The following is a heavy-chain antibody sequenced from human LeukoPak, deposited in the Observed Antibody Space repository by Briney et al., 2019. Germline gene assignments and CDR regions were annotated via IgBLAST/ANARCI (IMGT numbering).Heavy chain of an antibody. CDR1: GFTFSSYA. Sequence: GGSLRLSCAASGFTFSSYAMSWVRQAPGKGLEWVSAISGSGGSTYYADSVKGRFTISRDNSKNTLYLQMNSLRAEDTAVYYCAKDFTITMVRGVIIAPDYWGQGTLVTVSS. J-gene: IGHJ4*02. V-gene: IGHV3-23*01. CDR2: ISGSGGST. CDR3: AKDFTITMVRGVIIAPDY. D-gene: IGHD3-10*01.